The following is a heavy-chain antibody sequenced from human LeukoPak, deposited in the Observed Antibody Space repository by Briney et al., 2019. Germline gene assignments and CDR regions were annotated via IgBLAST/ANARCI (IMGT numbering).Heavy chain of an antibody. CDR1: GFTFSSYG. D-gene: IGHD6-19*01. J-gene: IGHJ3*02. CDR2: IWYDGSNK. CDR3: AREKQWLVLGRAFDI. V-gene: IGHV3-33*01. Sequence: GGSLRLSCAASGFTFSSYGMHWVRQAPGKGLEWVAVIWYDGSNKYYADSVKGRFTISRDNSKNTLYLQMNSLRAEDTAVYYCAREKQWLVLGRAFDIWGQGTTVTVSS.